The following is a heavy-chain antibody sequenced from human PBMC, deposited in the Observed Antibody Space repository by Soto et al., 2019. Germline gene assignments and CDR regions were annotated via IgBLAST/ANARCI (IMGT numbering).Heavy chain of an antibody. CDR2: ISAYNGNT. Sequence: QVQLVQSGAEVKKPGASVKVSCKAFGYTFTSYGISWVRQAPGQGLEWMGWISAYNGNTNYAQKLQGRVTMTTDTSTSTAYMELRSLRSDDTAVYYCARTYYDFWSGYPPSYYYYMDVWGKGTTVTVSS. V-gene: IGHV1-18*01. CDR1: GYTFTSYG. CDR3: ARTYYDFWSGYPPSYYYYMDV. J-gene: IGHJ6*03. D-gene: IGHD3-3*01.